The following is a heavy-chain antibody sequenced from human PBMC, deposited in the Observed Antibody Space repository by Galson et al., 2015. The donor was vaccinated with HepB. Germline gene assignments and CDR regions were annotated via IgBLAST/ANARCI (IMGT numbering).Heavy chain of an antibody. V-gene: IGHV5-51*01. Sequence: QSGAEVKKPGESLKISCKGSGYSFTSYWVGWVRQMPGKGLEWMGTIYPGDSDTRHSPSFQGQVTISADKSISTAYLQWSGLKASDTAMYYCARGPTSGWYGRWVDPWGQGTLVTVSS. CDR1: GYSFTSYW. CDR3: ARGPTSGWYGRWVDP. CDR2: IYPGDSDT. D-gene: IGHD6-19*01. J-gene: IGHJ5*02.